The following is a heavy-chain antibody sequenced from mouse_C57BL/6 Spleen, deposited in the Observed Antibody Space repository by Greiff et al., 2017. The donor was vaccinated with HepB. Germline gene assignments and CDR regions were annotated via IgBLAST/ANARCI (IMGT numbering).Heavy chain of an antibody. CDR1: GFSLTSYG. D-gene: IGHD3-3*01. CDR2: IWSGGST. CDR3: ARENGDPPYAMDY. J-gene: IGHJ4*01. Sequence: QVQLKESGPGLVQPSQSLSITCTVSGFSLTSYGVHWVRQSPGKGLEWLGVIWSGGSTDYNAAFISRLSISKDNSKSQVFFKMNSLQADDTAIYYCARENGDPPYAMDYWGQGTSVTVSS. V-gene: IGHV2-2*01.